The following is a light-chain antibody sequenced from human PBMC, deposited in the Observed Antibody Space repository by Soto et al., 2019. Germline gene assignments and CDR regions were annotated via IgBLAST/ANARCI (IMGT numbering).Light chain of an antibody. J-gene: IGKJ1*01. V-gene: IGKV3-15*01. Sequence: EIVLTQSPATLSLYPGERATLSCRASQSVSSKLAWYQQRPGQAPRLLIYRASTRATDIPARFSGSGSGTEFTLTISSLQSEDFAVYYCQQYNNWPPATFGQGTKV. CDR3: QQYNNWPPAT. CDR2: RAS. CDR1: QSVSSK.